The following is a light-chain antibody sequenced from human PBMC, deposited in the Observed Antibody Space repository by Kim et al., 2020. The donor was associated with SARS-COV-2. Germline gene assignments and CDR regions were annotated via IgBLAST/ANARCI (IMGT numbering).Light chain of an antibody. CDR3: QQYSAYPWT. CDR1: QIISSW. Sequence: ASVGERVTITCGASQIISSWLAWYQQKPGKAPTLMIDKVSTVQTGVPSRFSGSGSGTEFTLTISSLQPDDFATYYCQQYSAYPWTFGQGTKVDIK. J-gene: IGKJ1*01. CDR2: KVS. V-gene: IGKV1-5*03.